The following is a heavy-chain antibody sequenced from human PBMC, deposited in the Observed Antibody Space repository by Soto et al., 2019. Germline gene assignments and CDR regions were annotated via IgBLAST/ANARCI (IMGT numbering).Heavy chain of an antibody. CDR3: ARSEVGAYDILTGLSYPTYLEPDY. D-gene: IGHD3-9*01. Sequence: GESLKISCKGSGYSFTSYWIGWVRQMPGKGLEWMGIIYPGDSDTRYSPSFQGQVTISADKSISTAYLQWSSLKASDTAMYYCARSEVGAYDILTGLSYPTYLEPDYWGQGTLVTVSS. V-gene: IGHV5-51*01. CDR2: IYPGDSDT. J-gene: IGHJ4*02. CDR1: GYSFTSYW.